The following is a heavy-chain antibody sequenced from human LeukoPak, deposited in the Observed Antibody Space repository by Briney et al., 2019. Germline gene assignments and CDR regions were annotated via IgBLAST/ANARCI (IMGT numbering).Heavy chain of an antibody. CDR2: ISGSGATT. CDR1: GFTFAYSA. CDR3: ARDIGNSGFNLDY. D-gene: IGHD5-12*01. Sequence: GGSLRLSCAASGFTFAYSAMSWVRQAPGKGLEWVSAISGSGATTSYADSVQGRFTVSRDNSKNTLYLQMNNLGLEDTARYYCARDIGNSGFNLDYWGQGTPVTVSS. J-gene: IGHJ4*02. V-gene: IGHV3-23*01.